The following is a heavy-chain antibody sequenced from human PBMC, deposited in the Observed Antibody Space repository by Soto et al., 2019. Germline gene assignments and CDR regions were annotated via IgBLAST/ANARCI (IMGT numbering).Heavy chain of an antibody. V-gene: IGHV1-3*01. CDR2: INAGNGNT. CDR1: GYTFTSYA. D-gene: IGHD3-3*01. J-gene: IGHJ4*02. Sequence: VKVSCKASGYTFTSYAMHWVRQAPGQRLEWMGWINAGNGNTKYSQKFQGRVTITRDTSASTAYMELSSLRSEDTAVYYCARSTYDFWSGYNYYFDYWGQGTLVTVSS. CDR3: ARSTYDFWSGYNYYFDY.